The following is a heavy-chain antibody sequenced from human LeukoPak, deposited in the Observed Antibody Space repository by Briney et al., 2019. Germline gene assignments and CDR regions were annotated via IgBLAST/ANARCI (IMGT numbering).Heavy chain of an antibody. V-gene: IGHV1-2*02. J-gene: IGHJ3*02. CDR3: ARDSPMIYAFDI. CDR1: GYTFTGYY. D-gene: IGHD3-22*01. Sequence: ASVKVSCKASGYTFTGYYMHWVRQAPGQGLEWMGWINPNSGGTNYAQKLQGRVTMTTDTSTSTAYMELRSLRSDDTAVYYCARDSPMIYAFDIWGQGTMVTVSS. CDR2: INPNSGGT.